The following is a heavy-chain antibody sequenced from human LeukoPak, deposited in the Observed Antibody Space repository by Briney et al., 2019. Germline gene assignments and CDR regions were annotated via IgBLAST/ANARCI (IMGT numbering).Heavy chain of an antibody. V-gene: IGHV3-74*01. CDR3: ARESSVGAHKAFDY. J-gene: IGHJ4*02. CDR1: GFTFSNYW. Sequence: GGSLRLSCAASGFTFSNYWMHWVRQAPGKGLVWVSRINSDGSSTSYADSVKGRFTISSDNAKNTLCLQMNSLRAEDTAVYYCARESSVGAHKAFDYWGQGTLVTVSS. D-gene: IGHD1-26*01. CDR2: INSDGSST.